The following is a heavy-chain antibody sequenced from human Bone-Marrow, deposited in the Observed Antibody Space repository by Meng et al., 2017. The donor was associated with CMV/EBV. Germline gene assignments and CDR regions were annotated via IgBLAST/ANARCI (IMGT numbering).Heavy chain of an antibody. CDR2: ISSSGSTI. CDR3: ARTLTTRYYYGMDV. J-gene: IGHJ6*02. CDR1: GFTFSDYY. D-gene: IGHD4-11*01. V-gene: IGHV3-11*01. Sequence: GESLKISCAASGFTFSDYYMSWIRQAPGKGLEWVSYISSSGSTIYYADSVKGRFTISRDNAKNSLYLQMNSLRAEDTALYYCARTLTTRYYYGMDVWGQGTTVTVSS.